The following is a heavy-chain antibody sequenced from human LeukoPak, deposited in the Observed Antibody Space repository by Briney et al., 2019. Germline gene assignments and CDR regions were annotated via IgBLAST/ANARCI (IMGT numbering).Heavy chain of an antibody. CDR1: RYTFTSYY. CDR2: INPSGSST. V-gene: IGHV1-46*01. CDR3: ARDRGKREDAIPPWSVPDY. D-gene: IGHD2-8*01. Sequence: ASVKVSCEASRYTFTSYYVHWVRQAPGQGLEWMGIINPSGSSTSYAQKFQGRITMTSDTSTTTVYMQMRSLRSDDTAVYYCARDRGKREDAIPPWSVPDYWGQGSLVTVSS. J-gene: IGHJ4*02.